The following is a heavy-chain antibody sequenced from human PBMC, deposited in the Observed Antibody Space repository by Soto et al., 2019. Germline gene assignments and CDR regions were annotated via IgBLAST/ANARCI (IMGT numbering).Heavy chain of an antibody. Sequence: QVQLVQSGPEVKKPGASVKVSCKTSGYTFTSYGIAWVRQAPGQGLEWMGWISTSKGNTTYAQKFQGRVTMTTDTGTSTAYMDLRSLRSDDTAVYYCASRSPAFDFWGQGTLVTVSS. V-gene: IGHV1-18*01. CDR1: GYTFTSYG. CDR2: ISTSKGNT. CDR3: ASRSPAFDF. J-gene: IGHJ4*02.